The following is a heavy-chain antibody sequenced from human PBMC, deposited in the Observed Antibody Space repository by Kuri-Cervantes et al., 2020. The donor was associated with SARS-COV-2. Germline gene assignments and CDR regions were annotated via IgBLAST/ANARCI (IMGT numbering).Heavy chain of an antibody. CDR2: INWNGGST. CDR3: ARASTTIYGVLIMLFSSNAFAI. D-gene: IGHD3-3*01. J-gene: IGHJ3*02. CDR1: GFTFDDYG. Sequence: GGSLRLSCAASGFTFDDYGMSWVRQAPGKGLEWVSGINWNGGSTGYADSVKGRFTISRDNAKNSLYLQMNSLRAEDTALYYCARASTTIYGVLIMLFSSNAFAIWGQGTLVTVSS. V-gene: IGHV3-20*04.